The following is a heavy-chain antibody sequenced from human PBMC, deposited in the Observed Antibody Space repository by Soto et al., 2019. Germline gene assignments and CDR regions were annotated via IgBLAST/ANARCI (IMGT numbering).Heavy chain of an antibody. CDR3: AAARDSSGYWDAFDI. J-gene: IGHJ3*02. CDR2: IVVGSGNT. CDR1: GFTFTSSA. Sequence: QMQLVQSGPEVKKPGTSVKVSCKASGFTFTSSAVQWVRQARGQRLEWIGWIVVGSGNTNYAQKFQERVTITRDMSTSTAYMELSSLRSEDTAVYYCAAARDSSGYWDAFDIWGQGTMVTVSS. D-gene: IGHD3-22*01. V-gene: IGHV1-58*01.